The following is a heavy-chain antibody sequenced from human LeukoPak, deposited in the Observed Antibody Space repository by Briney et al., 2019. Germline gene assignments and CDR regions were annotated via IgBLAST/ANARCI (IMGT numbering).Heavy chain of an antibody. CDR3: ATVRLRTTGTYDAFDI. J-gene: IGHJ3*02. CDR2: FDPEDGDT. D-gene: IGHD1-1*01. Sequence: GASVKVSCKVSGYTLTELSMHWVRQAPGKGLEWMGGFDPEDGDTIYAQKFQGRVTMTEDTSTDTAYMELSSLRSEDTAVYYCATVRLRTTGTYDAFDIWGQGTMVTVSS. CDR1: GYTLTELS. V-gene: IGHV1-24*01.